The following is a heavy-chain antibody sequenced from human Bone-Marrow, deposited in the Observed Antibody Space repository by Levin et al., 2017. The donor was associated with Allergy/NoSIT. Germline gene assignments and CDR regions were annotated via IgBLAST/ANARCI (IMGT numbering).Heavy chain of an antibody. Sequence: GGSLRLSCAASGFTFSSYAMHWVRQAPGKGLEWVAVISYDGSNKYYADSVKGRFTISRDNSKNTLYLQMNSLRAEDTAVYYCARDGAFYSSSWPLYYFDYWGQGTLVTVSS. V-gene: IGHV3-30-3*01. D-gene: IGHD6-13*01. CDR3: ARDGAFYSSSWPLYYFDY. J-gene: IGHJ4*02. CDR2: ISYDGSNK. CDR1: GFTFSSYA.